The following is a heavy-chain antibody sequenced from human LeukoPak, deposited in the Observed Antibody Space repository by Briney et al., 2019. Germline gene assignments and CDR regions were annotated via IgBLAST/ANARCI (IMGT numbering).Heavy chain of an antibody. CDR1: GFIFSNYA. J-gene: IGHJ4*02. Sequence: PGGSLRLSCAASGFIFSNYAMSWVRQAPGKRLEWVSAIDSTGAYTWYADSVKGRFTISKDSSKTILYLQMNSLRAEDAAVYFCAKGSAAGRPYYFDYWGQGTLVTVSS. V-gene: IGHV3-23*01. CDR3: AKGSAAGRPYYFDY. CDR2: IDSTGAYT. D-gene: IGHD6-25*01.